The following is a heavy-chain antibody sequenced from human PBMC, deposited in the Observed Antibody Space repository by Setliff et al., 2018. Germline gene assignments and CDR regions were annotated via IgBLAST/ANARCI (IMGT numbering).Heavy chain of an antibody. D-gene: IGHD2-21*02. CDR3: ARFAKCGGHCWNDY. CDR2: ISTTGDTI. V-gene: IGHV3-11*01. J-gene: IGHJ4*02. CDR1: KFSFSSYY. Sequence: PGGSLRLSCTASKFSFSSYYMAWIRQTQGKGLEWLSYISTTGDTISYADSVKGRFTVSRDNAANSVSLRMSSLRPEDTAVYYCARFAKCGGHCWNDYWGQGTRVTVSS.